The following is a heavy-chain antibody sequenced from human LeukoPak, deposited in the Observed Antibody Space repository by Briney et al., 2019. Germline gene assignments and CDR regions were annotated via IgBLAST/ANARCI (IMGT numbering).Heavy chain of an antibody. D-gene: IGHD3-16*01. CDR2: INGDGRSS. V-gene: IGHV3-74*01. CDR1: GFTFTTYW. Sequence: GGSLRLSCAASGFTFTTYWMHWGRQAPGKGLVWVSRINGDGRSSNYADSVKGRFTISRDNARNTLYLQMNSLRAEDTALYYCARTSPTSHFDFWRQGTLVTVSS. J-gene: IGHJ4*02. CDR3: ARTSPTSHFDF.